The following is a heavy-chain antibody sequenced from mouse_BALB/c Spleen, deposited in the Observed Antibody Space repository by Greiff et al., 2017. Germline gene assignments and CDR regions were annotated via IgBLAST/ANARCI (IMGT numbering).Heavy chain of an antibody. Sequence: VQGVESGPGLVAPSQSLSITCTVSGFSLTGYGVNWVRQPPGKGLEWLGMIWGDGSTDYNSALKSRLSISKDNSKSQVFLKMNSLQTDDTARYYCARDRDSSGYAWFAYWGQGTLVTVSA. CDR2: IWGDGST. CDR1: GFSLTGYG. D-gene: IGHD3-2*01. CDR3: ARDRDSSGYAWFAY. J-gene: IGHJ3*01. V-gene: IGHV2-6-7*01.